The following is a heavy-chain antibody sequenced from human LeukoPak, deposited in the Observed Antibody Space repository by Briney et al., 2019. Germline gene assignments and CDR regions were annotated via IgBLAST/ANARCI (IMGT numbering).Heavy chain of an antibody. D-gene: IGHD2-2*01. Sequence: ASVKVSCKASGYTLTSYYMHWVRQAPGQGLEWMGIINPSGGSTSYAQKFQGRVTMTRDTSTSTVYMELSSLRSEDTAVYYCASYIVVVPAAYLNYYGMDVWGQGTTVTVSS. CDR1: GYTLTSYY. V-gene: IGHV1-46*01. J-gene: IGHJ6*02. CDR3: ASYIVVVPAAYLNYYGMDV. CDR2: INPSGGST.